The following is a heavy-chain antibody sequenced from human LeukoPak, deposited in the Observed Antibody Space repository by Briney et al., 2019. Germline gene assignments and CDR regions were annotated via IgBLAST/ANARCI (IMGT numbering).Heavy chain of an antibody. CDR1: GGSFSSGSYY. V-gene: IGHV4-39*07. CDR3: ARVPTDSSSWYPYYYYYYGMDV. Sequence: SETLSLTCTVSGGSFSSGSYYWSWIRQPPGKGLEWIGEINHSGSTNYNPSLKSRVTISVDTSKNQFSLKLSSVTAADTAVYYCARVPTDSSSWYPYYYYYYGMDVWGQGTTVTVSS. J-gene: IGHJ6*02. CDR2: INHSGST. D-gene: IGHD6-13*01.